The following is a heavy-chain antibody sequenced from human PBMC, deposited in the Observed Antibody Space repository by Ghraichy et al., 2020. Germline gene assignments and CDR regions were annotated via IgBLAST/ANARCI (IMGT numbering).Heavy chain of an antibody. CDR2: ISSSSSYT. V-gene: IGHV3-11*06. D-gene: IGHD1-26*01. CDR3: ARGSGSYTNFDY. J-gene: IGHJ4*02. Sequence: LSLTCAASGFTFSDYYMSWIRQAPGKGLEWVSYISSSSSYTNYADSVKGRFTISRDNAKNSLYLQMNSLRAEDTAVYYCARGSGSYTNFDYWGQGTLVTVSS. CDR1: GFTFSDYY.